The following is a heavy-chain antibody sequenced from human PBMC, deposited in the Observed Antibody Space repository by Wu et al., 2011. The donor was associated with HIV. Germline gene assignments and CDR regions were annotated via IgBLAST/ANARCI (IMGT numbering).Heavy chain of an antibody. V-gene: IGHV1-2*02. J-gene: IGHJ2*01. D-gene: IGHD3-9*01. CDR3: VRPGYYWYFDV. CDR1: GYTFTGYY. CDR2: INPNSGGT. Sequence: QVQLMQSGAEVKKPGASVKVSCKTSGYTFTGYYMHWVRQVPGQGLEWMGWINPNSGGTNYAQKFQVRVTMTRDTSISTVYMELHRLRSDDTAVYYCVRPGYYWYFDVWGRGSLVTVSS.